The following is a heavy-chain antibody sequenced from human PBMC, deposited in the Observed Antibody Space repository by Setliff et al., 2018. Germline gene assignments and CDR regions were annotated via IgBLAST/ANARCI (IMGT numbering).Heavy chain of an antibody. D-gene: IGHD3-3*01. CDR2: FYTSGNT. J-gene: IGHJ5*02. Sequence: SETLSLTCTVSGDSISSGTYYWSYWTWIRQPAGKGLEWIGHFYTSGNTNYNPSLKSRVPISVDTSKNQFSLKLSSVTAADTATYSCAGGGPTLTISRVLVVSSFDPWGQGSRVTVSS. V-gene: IGHV4-61*09. CDR1: GDSISSGTYY. CDR3: AGGGPTLTISRVLVVSSFDP.